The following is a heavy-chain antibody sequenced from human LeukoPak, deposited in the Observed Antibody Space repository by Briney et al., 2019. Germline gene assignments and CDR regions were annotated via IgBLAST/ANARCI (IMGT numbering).Heavy chain of an antibody. CDR1: GYTFTSYY. V-gene: IGHV1-46*01. CDR2: INPSGGST. CDR3: ASSRYSYGYYFDY. D-gene: IGHD5-18*01. J-gene: IGHJ4*02. Sequence: ASVKVSCKASGYTFTSYYMHWVRQAPGQGLEWMGIINPSGGSTSYAQKFQGRVTMTRDTSTGTVYMELSSLRSEDTAVYYCASSRYSYGYYFDYWGQGTLVTVSS.